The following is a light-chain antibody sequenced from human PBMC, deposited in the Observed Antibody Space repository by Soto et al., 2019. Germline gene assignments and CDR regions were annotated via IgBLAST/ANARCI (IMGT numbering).Light chain of an antibody. V-gene: IGKV3-20*01. CDR1: QSVSSSY. J-gene: IGKJ1*01. Sequence: EMVLTRSPGTLSLSPGERATLSCRASQSVSSSYLAWSQQKPGQAPRLLIYGASSRATGIPDRFSGSGSGTDFTLTISRLEPEDFAVYFCHQYGSSPWTLGQGTKVDI. CDR2: GAS. CDR3: HQYGSSPWT.